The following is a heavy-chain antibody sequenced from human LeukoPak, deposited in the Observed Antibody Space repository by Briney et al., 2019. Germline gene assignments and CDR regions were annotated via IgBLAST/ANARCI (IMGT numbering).Heavy chain of an antibody. V-gene: IGHV3-30*04. CDR3: ARAKGLAGSYLDNWFDP. CDR1: GFSFRRYD. D-gene: IGHD1-26*01. Sequence: GTSLRLSCAASGFSFRRYDMHWVRQAPGKGLERVAATSYDGTSELYADFVKGRFSISRDNSRNTLSLQMDTLRPEDTAIYYCARAKGLAGSYLDNWFDPWGQGTRVTASS. J-gene: IGHJ5*02. CDR2: TSYDGTSE.